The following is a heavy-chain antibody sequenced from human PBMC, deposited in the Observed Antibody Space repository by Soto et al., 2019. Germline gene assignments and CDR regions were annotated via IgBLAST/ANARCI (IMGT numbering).Heavy chain of an antibody. Sequence: QVQLVQSGAEVRKPGSSVKVSCKAPGGTFSTYIISWVRQAPGQGLEWMGRIIPIPDITNYAQKFQGRVTVTAERSPSTAYMELTSLKSEDTAVYYCARDRITTRGDAFDLWGQGTMVTVSS. CDR3: ARDRITTRGDAFDL. J-gene: IGHJ3*01. CDR2: IIPIPDIT. CDR1: GGTFSTYI. V-gene: IGHV1-69*08. D-gene: IGHD3-3*01.